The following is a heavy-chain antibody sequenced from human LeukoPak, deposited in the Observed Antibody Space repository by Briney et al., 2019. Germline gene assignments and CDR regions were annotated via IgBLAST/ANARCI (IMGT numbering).Heavy chain of an antibody. CDR3: AGDGLSGGSSY. D-gene: IGHD2-15*01. CDR1: GFTFSSYW. J-gene: IGHJ4*02. V-gene: IGHV3-7*05. Sequence: GGSLRLSCAASGFTFSSYWMTWVRQAQGKRLEWVANIRQDGSKKYYVDSVKGRFTISRDNATNSLYLQMNSLRAEDTAVYYCAGDGLSGGSSYWGQGTLVTVSS. CDR2: IRQDGSKK.